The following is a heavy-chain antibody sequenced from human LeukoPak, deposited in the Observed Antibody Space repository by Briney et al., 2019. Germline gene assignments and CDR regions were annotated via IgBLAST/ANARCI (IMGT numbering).Heavy chain of an antibody. CDR2: ISSSSSYI. Sequence: GGSLRLSCAASGFTFSSYSMNWVRQAPGKGLEWVSSISSSSSYIYYADSVKGRFTISRDNAKNSLYLQMNSLRAEDTAVCYCARVRGGSGSSYAADAFDIWGQGTMVTVSS. CDR1: GFTFSSYS. V-gene: IGHV3-21*01. D-gene: IGHD1-26*01. J-gene: IGHJ3*02. CDR3: ARVRGGSGSSYAADAFDI.